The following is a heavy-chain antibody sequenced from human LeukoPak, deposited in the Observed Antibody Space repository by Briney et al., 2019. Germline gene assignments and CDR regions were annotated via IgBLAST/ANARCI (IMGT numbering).Heavy chain of an antibody. D-gene: IGHD3-10*01. Sequence: SSETLSLTCTVSGGSISSYYWSWIRQPPGKGLEWIGYIYYSGSTNYNPSLKSRVTISVDTSKNQFSLKLSSVTAADTAVYYCASITMVRGVPYYYGMDVWGQGTTVTVSS. CDR3: ASITMVRGVPYYYGMDV. CDR2: IYYSGST. CDR1: GGSISSYY. V-gene: IGHV4-59*08. J-gene: IGHJ6*02.